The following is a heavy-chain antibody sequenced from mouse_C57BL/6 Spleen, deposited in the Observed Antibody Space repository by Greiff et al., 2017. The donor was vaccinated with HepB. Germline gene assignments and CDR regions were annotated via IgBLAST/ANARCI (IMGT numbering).Heavy chain of an antibody. CDR3: TRHSSGYFDY. J-gene: IGHJ2*01. V-gene: IGHV1-15*01. CDR2: IDPETGGT. CDR1: GYTFTDYE. Sequence: QVQLQQSGAELVRPGASVTLSCKASGYTFTDYEMHWVKQTPVHGLEWIGAIDPETGGTAYNQKFKGKAILTADKSSSTAYMELRSLTSEDSAVYYCTRHSSGYFDYWGQGTTLTVSS. D-gene: IGHD3-2*02.